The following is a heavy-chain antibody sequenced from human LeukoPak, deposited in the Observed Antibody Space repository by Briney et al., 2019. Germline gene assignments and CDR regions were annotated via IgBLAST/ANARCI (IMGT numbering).Heavy chain of an antibody. J-gene: IGHJ3*02. V-gene: IGHV3-23*01. CDR1: VFTFSAYA. CDR3: AKGGYCSSLSCQDAFDI. CDR2: ISGNGGST. D-gene: IGHD2-2*01. Sequence: AGGSLRLSCAAPVFTFSAYAMSWVRQAPGKGLECVSIISGNGGSTFYADSVKGRFTISRDNSKNTLYLQMNSLRAEDTPVYYCAKGGYCSSLSCQDAFDIWGQGTMVTVSS.